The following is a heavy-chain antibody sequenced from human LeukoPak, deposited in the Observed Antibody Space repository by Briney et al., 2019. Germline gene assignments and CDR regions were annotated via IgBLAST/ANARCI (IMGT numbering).Heavy chain of an antibody. D-gene: IGHD1-1*01. Sequence: ASVKVSCKASGYTFTSYHMHWVRQAPGQGLEWMGIINPSGGTTNYTQKFRGRVTMTRNTSISTAYMELSRLRSDDTAVYYCARQLPSPNDHYYFDYWGQGTLVTVSS. CDR3: ARQLPSPNDHYYFDY. V-gene: IGHV1-46*01. CDR2: INPSGGTT. J-gene: IGHJ4*02. CDR1: GYTFTSYH.